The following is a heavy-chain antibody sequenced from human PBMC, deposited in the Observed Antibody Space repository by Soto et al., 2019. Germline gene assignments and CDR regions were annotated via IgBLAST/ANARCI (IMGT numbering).Heavy chain of an antibody. V-gene: IGHV3-23*01. J-gene: IGHJ3*01. D-gene: IGHD4-17*01. CDR3: ARDSNGEYICAFEF. CDR1: TFTFSTYA. CDR2: ISGNGGRA. Sequence: EVQLLEPGGGLVQPGGSLRLSCAAHTFTFSTYAMTWVRQAPGKGLEWVASISGNGGRAVYADSLKGRFTISRDNSQNTLYRQMDRLRARGAAVYFCARDSNGEYICAFEFRGQGTVVTVSS.